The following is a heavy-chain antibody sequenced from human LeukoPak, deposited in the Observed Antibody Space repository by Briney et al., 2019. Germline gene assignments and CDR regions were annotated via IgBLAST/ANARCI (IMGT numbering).Heavy chain of an antibody. D-gene: IGHD6-13*01. CDR1: GFTFSSYG. CDR3: AKDLFDAKLAAVAEIFDY. V-gene: IGHV3-30*18. CDR2: ISYDGSNK. J-gene: IGHJ4*02. Sequence: GGSLRLFCAASGFTFSSYGMHWVRQAPGKGLEWVAVISYDGSNKYYADSVKGRFTISRDNSKNTLYLQMNSLRAEDTAVYYCAKDLFDAKLAAVAEIFDYWGQGTLVTVSS.